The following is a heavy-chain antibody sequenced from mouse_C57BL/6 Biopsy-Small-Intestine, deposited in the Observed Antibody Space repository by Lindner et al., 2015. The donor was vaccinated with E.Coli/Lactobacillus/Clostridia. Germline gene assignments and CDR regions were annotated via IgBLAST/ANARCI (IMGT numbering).Heavy chain of an antibody. CDR2: ISPYNGNT. J-gene: IGHJ3*01. CDR1: GYSFTNFG. Sequence: SVKVSCKASGYSFTNFGITWVRQAPRQGLEWMGWISPYNGNTRYAQNFQGRLTMTTDTSTTTASMELRSLRSDDTAMYYCARDSDSGRIASAGVLTIGWFDPWGQGTLVTVSS. V-gene: IGHV14-3*01. CDR3: ARDSDSGRIASAGVLTIGWFDP. D-gene: IGHD1-1*02.